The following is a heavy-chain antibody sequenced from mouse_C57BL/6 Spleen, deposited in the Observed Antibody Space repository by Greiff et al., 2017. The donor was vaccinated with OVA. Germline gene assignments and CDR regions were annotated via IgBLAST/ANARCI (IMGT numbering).Heavy chain of an antibody. Sequence: EVQLQESGPGLVKPSQSLSLTCSVTGYSITSGYYWNWIRQFPGNKLEWMGYISYDGSNNYNPSLKNRISITRDTSKNQFFLKLNSVTTEDTATYYCADGYYVGWYFDVWGTGTTVTVSS. CDR3: ADGYYVGWYFDV. V-gene: IGHV3-6*01. CDR1: GYSITSGYY. CDR2: ISYDGSN. D-gene: IGHD2-3*01. J-gene: IGHJ1*03.